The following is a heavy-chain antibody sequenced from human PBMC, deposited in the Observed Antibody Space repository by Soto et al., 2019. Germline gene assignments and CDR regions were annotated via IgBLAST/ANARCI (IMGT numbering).Heavy chain of an antibody. J-gene: IGHJ4*02. D-gene: IGHD3-9*01. CDR1: GFTFSSYA. CDR3: AKKAERSYDILTGYPSNYFDY. Sequence: GGSLRLSCAASGFTFSSYAMSWVRQAPGKGLEWVSAISGSGGSTYYADSVKGRFTISRDNSKNTLYLQMNSLRAEDTAVYYCAKKAERSYDILTGYPSNYFDYWGQGTLVTVSS. V-gene: IGHV3-23*01. CDR2: ISGSGGST.